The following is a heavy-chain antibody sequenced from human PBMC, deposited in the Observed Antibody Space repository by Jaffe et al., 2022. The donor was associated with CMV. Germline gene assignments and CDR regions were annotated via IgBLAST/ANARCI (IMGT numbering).Heavy chain of an antibody. V-gene: IGHV4-4*07. CDR3: ARDLMGATYFDY. Sequence: QVQLQESGPGLVKPSETLSLTCTVSGGSISGYYWSWLRKPAGKALEWIGRIYSSGSTNYNPSHKSRVTMSSDTSKNQLSLNLSSVTAADTAVYYCARDLMGATYFDYWGQGTLATVSS. CDR2: IYSSGST. J-gene: IGHJ4*02. CDR1: GGSISGYY. D-gene: IGHD1-26*01.